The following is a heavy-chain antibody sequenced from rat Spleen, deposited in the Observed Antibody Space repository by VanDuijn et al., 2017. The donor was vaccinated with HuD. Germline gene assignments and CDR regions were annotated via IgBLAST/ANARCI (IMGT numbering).Heavy chain of an antibody. Sequence: QVQLKESGPGQVQPSQTLSLTCTVSGFSLTSNTVHWVRQPPGKGLEWMGGIWGDGRTDYNSALKSQRSINRDTSKSQVFLKMTSLQSEDTTTYYCARAGLTTEGMGYFDYWGQGVMVTVSS. CDR2: IWGDGRT. CDR1: GFSLTSNT. D-gene: IGHD1-11*01. CDR3: ARAGLTTEGMGYFDY. V-gene: IGHV2-1*01. J-gene: IGHJ2*01.